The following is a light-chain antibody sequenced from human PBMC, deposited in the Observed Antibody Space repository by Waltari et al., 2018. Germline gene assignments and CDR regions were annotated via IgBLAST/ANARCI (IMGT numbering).Light chain of an antibody. V-gene: IGLV2-14*01. J-gene: IGLJ1*01. Sequence: QSALTQPASVSGSPGRSITISCPGTSSDVGVYNYVSWYQRHTGKAPNLRIYEVSQRPSRVSNRFYGSKSGNTASLTISGLQAEDESDYYCSSYTSSSIGVFGTGTKVTVL. CDR3: SSYTSSSIGV. CDR1: SSDVGVYNY. CDR2: EVS.